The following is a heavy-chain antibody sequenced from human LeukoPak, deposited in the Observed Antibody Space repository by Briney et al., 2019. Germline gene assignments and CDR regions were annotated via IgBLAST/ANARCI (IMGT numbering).Heavy chain of an antibody. D-gene: IGHD6-13*01. CDR1: GYTLTELS. V-gene: IGHV1-24*01. Sequence: ASVKVSCKVSGYTLTELSMHWVRQAPGKGLEWMGGFDPEDGETIYAQEFQGRVTMTEDTSTDTAYMELSSLRSEDTAVYYCATGRGIAAAGPYTYYYYYYMDVWGKGTTVTVSS. J-gene: IGHJ6*03. CDR3: ATGRGIAAAGPYTYYYYYYMDV. CDR2: FDPEDGET.